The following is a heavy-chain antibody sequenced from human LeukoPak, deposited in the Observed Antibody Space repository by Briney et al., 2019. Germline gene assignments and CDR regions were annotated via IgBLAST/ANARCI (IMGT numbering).Heavy chain of an antibody. CDR1: GFSLSDYG. CDR2: ISYDGSNK. CDR3: ARSYYDSSGYLGGGFDY. V-gene: IGHV3-30*03. Sequence: PGGSLRLSCSASGFSLSDYGMSWVRQAPGKGLEWVAVISYDGSNKYYADSVKGRFTISRDNSKNTLYLQMNSLRAEDTAVYYCARSYYDSSGYLGGGFDYWGQGTLVTVSS. J-gene: IGHJ4*02. D-gene: IGHD3-22*01.